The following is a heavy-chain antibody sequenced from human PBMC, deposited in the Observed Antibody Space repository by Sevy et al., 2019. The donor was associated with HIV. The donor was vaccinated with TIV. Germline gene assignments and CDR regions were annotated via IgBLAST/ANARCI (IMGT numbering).Heavy chain of an antibody. D-gene: IGHD3-3*01. CDR2: IYYSGST. Sequence: SETLSLTCTVSGGSISSSSYYWGWIRQPPGKGLEWIGSIYYSGSTYYNPSLKSRVTISVDTSKNQFSRKLSSVTAADTAVYYCARSFDFWSGYYFDYYYGMDVWGQGTTVTVSS. J-gene: IGHJ6*02. CDR3: ARSFDFWSGYYFDYYYGMDV. CDR1: GGSISSSSYY. V-gene: IGHV4-39*01.